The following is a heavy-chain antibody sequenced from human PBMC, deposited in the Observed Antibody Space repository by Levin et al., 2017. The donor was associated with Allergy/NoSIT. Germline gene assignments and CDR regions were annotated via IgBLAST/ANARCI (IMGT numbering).Heavy chain of an antibody. CDR2: SDREADET. J-gene: IGHJ3*02. Sequence: ASVKVSCKVSGDTLTELSMHWVRQAPGKGLEWMAGSDREADETFYVENLQDRLTMTENTSTDTAYLELTSLRSDDTAVYYCATGRNSGWSAFDMWGQGTLVTVSS. CDR1: GDTLTELS. D-gene: IGHD6-19*01. CDR3: ATGRNSGWSAFDM. V-gene: IGHV1-24*01.